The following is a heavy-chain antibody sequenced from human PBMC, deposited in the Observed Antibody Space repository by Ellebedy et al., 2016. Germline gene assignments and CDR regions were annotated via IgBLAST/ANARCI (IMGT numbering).Heavy chain of an antibody. D-gene: IGHD6-19*01. Sequence: SETLSLTCNVSGGSVSSDYWNWIRRPPGKGLEWIGYVFHTGTTNYNPSLKSRVTMSVDTSKSQFSLRLTSVTAADTAVYYCAKWNGGWYAFEVWGQGTMVTISS. CDR3: AKWNGGWYAFEV. J-gene: IGHJ3*01. CDR1: GGSVSSDY. CDR2: VFHTGTT. V-gene: IGHV4-59*02.